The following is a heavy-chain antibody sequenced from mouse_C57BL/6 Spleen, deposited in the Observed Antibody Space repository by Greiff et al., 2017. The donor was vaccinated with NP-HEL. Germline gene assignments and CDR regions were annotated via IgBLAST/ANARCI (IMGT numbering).Heavy chain of an antibody. CDR1: GYTFTSYT. V-gene: IGHV1-4*01. CDR3: ARGNYGSSYWYFDV. Sequence: LEESGAELARPGASVKMSCKACGYTFTSYTMHWVKQRPGQGLEWIGYINPSSGYTKYNQKFKDKATLTADKSSSTAYMQLSSLTSEDSAVYYCARGNYGSSYWYFDVWGTGTTVTVSS. CDR2: INPSSGYT. D-gene: IGHD1-1*01. J-gene: IGHJ1*03.